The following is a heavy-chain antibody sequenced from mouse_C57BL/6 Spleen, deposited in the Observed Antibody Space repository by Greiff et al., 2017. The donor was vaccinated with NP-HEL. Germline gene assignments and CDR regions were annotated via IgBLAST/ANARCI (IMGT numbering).Heavy chain of an antibody. Sequence: EVKLQESGGGLVKPGGSLKLSCAASGFTFSDYGMHWVRQAPEKGLEWVAYISSGSSTIYYADTVKGRFTISRDNAKNTLFLQMTSLRSEDTAMYYCAGRDYYAKGAMDYWGQGTSVTVSS. CDR1: GFTFSDYG. V-gene: IGHV5-17*01. J-gene: IGHJ4*01. D-gene: IGHD2-1*01. CDR3: AGRDYYAKGAMDY. CDR2: ISSGSSTI.